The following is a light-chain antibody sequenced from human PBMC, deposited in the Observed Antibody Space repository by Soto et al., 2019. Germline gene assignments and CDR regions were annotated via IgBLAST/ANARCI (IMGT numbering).Light chain of an antibody. V-gene: IGKV1-33*01. CDR2: DAS. Sequence: DIQMTQSPSTLSASVGDRVTITCRASQSISSWLARYQQKPGKAPKLLIYDASNLETGVPSRFSGSGSGTDFTFTISSLQPEDIATYYCQQYDNLPLTFGGGTKVEIK. CDR3: QQYDNLPLT. J-gene: IGKJ4*01. CDR1: QSISSW.